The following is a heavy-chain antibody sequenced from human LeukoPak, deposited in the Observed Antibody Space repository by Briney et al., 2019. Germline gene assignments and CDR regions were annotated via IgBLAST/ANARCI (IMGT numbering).Heavy chain of an antibody. CDR1: VDSICSSSYY. D-gene: IGHD3-3*01. CDR3: ARRTYYDSSYFDY. J-gene: IGHJ4*02. Sequence: PSETLSLTCTVSVDSICSSSYYWGWIRQPPGKGLEWIGSIYYSGSTYYNPSLKSRVTISVDTSKNQFSLKLSSVTAADTAVYYCARRTYYDSSYFDYWGQGTLVTVSS. CDR2: IYYSGST. V-gene: IGHV4-39*01.